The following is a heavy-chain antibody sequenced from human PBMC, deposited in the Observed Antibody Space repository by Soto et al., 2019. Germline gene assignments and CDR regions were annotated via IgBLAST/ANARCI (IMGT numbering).Heavy chain of an antibody. V-gene: IGHV1-18*01. CDR1: GYTFTSYG. J-gene: IGHJ4*02. CDR3: ARDAAYDILTGYYDETLDY. D-gene: IGHD3-9*01. CDR2: ISAYNGNT. Sequence: ASVKVSCKASGYTFTSYGISWVRQAPGQGLEWMGWISAYNGNTNYAQKLQGRVTMTTDTSTSTAYMELRSLRSDDTAVYYCARDAAYDILTGYYDETLDYWGQGTLVTVSS.